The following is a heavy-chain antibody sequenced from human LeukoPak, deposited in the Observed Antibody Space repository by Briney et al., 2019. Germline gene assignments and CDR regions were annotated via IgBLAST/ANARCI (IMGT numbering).Heavy chain of an antibody. CDR1: GGSITSNTNY. D-gene: IGHD2-2*01. V-gene: IGHV4-39*01. CDR3: AKRAVVPAAKSVFDY. CDR2: IYYSGST. J-gene: IGHJ4*02. Sequence: SETLSLTCTVSGGSITSNTNYWDWIRQPPGRGLEWIGSIYYSGSTYYSPSLKSRVTMSVDTSKNQFSLKLTSVNAADTAVYYCAKRAVVPAAKSVFDYWGQGTLVTVSS.